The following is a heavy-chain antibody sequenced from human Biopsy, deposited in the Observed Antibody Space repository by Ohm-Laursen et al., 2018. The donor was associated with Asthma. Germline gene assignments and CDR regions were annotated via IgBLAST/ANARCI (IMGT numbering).Heavy chain of an antibody. J-gene: IGHJ4*02. CDR3: ARRGGVRRYFDY. V-gene: IGHV4-30-4*01. D-gene: IGHD3-16*01. Sequence: SLTCTVSGGSISSGAYYWSWVRQPPGKGLEWIGYIYYIGSTYYNPSLKSRVAISLDTPKNQFSLKLSSVTAADTAVYFCARRGGVRRYFDYWGQGTLVTVSS. CDR1: GGSISSGAYY. CDR2: IYYIGST.